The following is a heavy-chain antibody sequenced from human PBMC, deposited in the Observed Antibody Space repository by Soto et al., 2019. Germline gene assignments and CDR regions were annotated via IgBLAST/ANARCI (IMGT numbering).Heavy chain of an antibody. CDR3: ARDHSPIIVVYAFDI. J-gene: IGHJ3*02. D-gene: IGHD2-15*01. CDR2: ISYDGSNK. Sequence: GGSLRLSCAASGFTFSSYGMHWVRQTPGKGLEWVAVISYDGSNKYYADSVKGRFTISRDNSKNTLYLQMNSLRAEDTAVYYCARDHSPIIVVYAFDIWGQGTMVTVSS. CDR1: GFTFSSYG. V-gene: IGHV3-30*03.